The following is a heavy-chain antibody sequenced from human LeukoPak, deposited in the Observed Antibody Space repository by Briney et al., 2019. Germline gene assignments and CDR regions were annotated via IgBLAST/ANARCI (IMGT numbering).Heavy chain of an antibody. D-gene: IGHD2-2*01. CDR2: INPSVDST. V-gene: IGHV1-46*01. J-gene: IGHJ4*02. CDR1: GYTFTSHY. Sequence: ASVRVACKASGYTFTSHYMHWVRQAPGQGLGWMGIINPSVDSTSYAQRFQDRVSMTRDTSTSTVYMEMSSLRSEDTAVYYCARDGRVVPAAAKGYYFDYWGQGTLVSLST. CDR3: ARDGRVVPAAAKGYYFDY.